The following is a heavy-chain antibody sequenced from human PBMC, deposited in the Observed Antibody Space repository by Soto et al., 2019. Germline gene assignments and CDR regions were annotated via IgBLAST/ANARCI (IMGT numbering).Heavy chain of an antibody. J-gene: IGHJ3*02. Sequence: PGGSLRLSCAASGFTFGDYPMHWVRQAPGKGLEWVSGLSWDSGTIGYADSVKGRFTVSRDNAKNSLYLQLSSLRAEDTALYYCAKDIVRYCSGATCPTWGAFDIWGQGTMVTVSS. CDR1: GFTFGDYP. D-gene: IGHD2-15*01. CDR2: LSWDSGTI. CDR3: AKDIVRYCSGATCPTWGAFDI. V-gene: IGHV3-9*01.